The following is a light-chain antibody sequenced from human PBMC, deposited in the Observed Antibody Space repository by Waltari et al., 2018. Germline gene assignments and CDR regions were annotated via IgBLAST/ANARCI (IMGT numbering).Light chain of an antibody. V-gene: IGKV3-11*01. CDR3: LQRSRWPT. CDR1: QNLNSY. J-gene: IGKJ1*01. CDR2: HAV. Sequence: EIVLTQSPGTLSLSPGERATPSCRASQNLNSYLAWYQQKPGQAPRLLIYHAVNRATGIPARFSGSGSGTDFTLTISSLEPEDSATYYCLQRSRWPTFGQGTKVEIK.